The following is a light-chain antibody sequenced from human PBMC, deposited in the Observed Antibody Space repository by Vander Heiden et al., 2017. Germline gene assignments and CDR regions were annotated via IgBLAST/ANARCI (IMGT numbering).Light chain of an antibody. CDR2: AAS. J-gene: IGKJ3*01. Sequence: IQLTHSPSSLSASVGDRVTITCRASQGISSYLAWYQQKPGKVPTLLIYAASTLQSGVPSRFSGSGSGTDFTLTISSLQPEDFATYYCQQLKSYPRTFGPGTKVDIK. V-gene: IGKV1-9*01. CDR3: QQLKSYPRT. CDR1: QGISSY.